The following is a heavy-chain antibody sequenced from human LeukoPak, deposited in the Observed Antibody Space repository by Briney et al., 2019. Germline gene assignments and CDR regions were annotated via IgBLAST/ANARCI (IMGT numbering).Heavy chain of an antibody. CDR2: IYYGGST. CDR1: GGSISSGDYY. J-gene: IGHJ4*02. V-gene: IGHV4-31*03. Sequence: TSETLSLTCTVSGGSISSGDYYWSWIRQHPGKGLEWIGYIYYGGSTYYNPSLKSRVTISVDTSKNQFSLKLSSVTAADTAVYYCARGGREMATIGDDYWGQGTLVTVSS. CDR3: ARGGREMATIGDDY. D-gene: IGHD5-24*01.